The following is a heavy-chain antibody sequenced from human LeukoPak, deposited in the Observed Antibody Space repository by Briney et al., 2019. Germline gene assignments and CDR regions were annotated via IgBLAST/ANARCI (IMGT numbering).Heavy chain of an antibody. CDR1: GGSFSGYY. J-gene: IGHJ4*02. D-gene: IGHD3-9*01. CDR2: INHSGST. V-gene: IGHV4-34*01. Sequence: KPSETLSLTCAVYGGSFSGYYWSWIRQPPGKGLEWIGEINHSGSTNYNPSLKSRVTISVDTSKNQFSLKLSSVTAADTAVYYCARFVYDILTDLSGYYFDYWGQGTLVTVSS. CDR3: ARFVYDILTDLSGYYFDY.